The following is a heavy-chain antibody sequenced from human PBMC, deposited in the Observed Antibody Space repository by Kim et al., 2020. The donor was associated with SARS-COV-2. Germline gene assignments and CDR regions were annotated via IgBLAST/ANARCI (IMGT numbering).Heavy chain of an antibody. CDR3: ASSGYDSNWFDP. J-gene: IGHJ5*02. Sequence: SYAQKFQGRVTITADESTSTAYMELSSLRSEDTAVYYCASSGYDSNWFDPWGQGTLVTVSS. D-gene: IGHD3-3*01. V-gene: IGHV1-69*01.